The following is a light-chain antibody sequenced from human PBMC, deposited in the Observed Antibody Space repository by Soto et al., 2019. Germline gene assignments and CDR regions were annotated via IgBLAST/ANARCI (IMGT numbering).Light chain of an antibody. Sequence: EIVLTQSPGTLSLSPGERVTLSCRASQSISNDHLARYQQKSGQPPRLLIHGTSSRATGIPDRFSGSGSGTDGTITISRLEPEDCEVYYGQQYGRSPRTFGQGTKVDIK. J-gene: IGKJ1*01. CDR1: QSISNDH. CDR3: QQYGRSPRT. CDR2: GTS. V-gene: IGKV3-20*01.